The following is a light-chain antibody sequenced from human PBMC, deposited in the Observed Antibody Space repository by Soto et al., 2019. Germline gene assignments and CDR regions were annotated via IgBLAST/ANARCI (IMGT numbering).Light chain of an antibody. J-gene: IGLJ2*01. CDR1: SGPSNYV. V-gene: IGLV4-69*01. CDR3: QTWDTGIRV. Sequence: QSVLTQSPSASASLGAPVKLTCTLSSGPSNYVIAWHQQQPEKGPRYLMKLNSDGSHSKGDGIPDRFSGSSSGAERYLTISSLQSEDEADYYCQTWDTGIRVFGGGTKLTVL. CDR2: LNSDGSH.